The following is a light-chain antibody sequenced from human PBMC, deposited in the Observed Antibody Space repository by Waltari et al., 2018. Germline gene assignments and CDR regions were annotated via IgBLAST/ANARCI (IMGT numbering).Light chain of an antibody. CDR2: RDT. V-gene: IGLV3-1*01. Sequence: SYELTQTPSVSVSPGPPASISCFGDALEDKYVSWDQQKLGQSPVLVIYRDTSRPSGIPERFSASNSGDRASLTISGTQVVDEADYYCLTWVSGTVVFGGGTKLTVL. CDR1: ALEDKY. J-gene: IGLJ2*01. CDR3: LTWVSGTVV.